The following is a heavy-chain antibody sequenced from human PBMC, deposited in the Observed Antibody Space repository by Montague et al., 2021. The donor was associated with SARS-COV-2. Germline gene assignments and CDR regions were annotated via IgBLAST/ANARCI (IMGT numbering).Heavy chain of an antibody. CDR3: ARSGYSYGIRNAYFDY. CDR2: IWYDGSNK. D-gene: IGHD5-18*01. V-gene: IGHV3-30*04. J-gene: IGHJ4*02. Sequence: SLRLSCAASGFTFSSYTMHWVRQAPGKGLEWVALIWYDGSNKYXXXSXXXRFTISRDNSKNTLYLQMNSLRAEDTARYYCARSGYSYGIRNAYFDYWGQGTLVTVSS. CDR1: GFTFSSYT.